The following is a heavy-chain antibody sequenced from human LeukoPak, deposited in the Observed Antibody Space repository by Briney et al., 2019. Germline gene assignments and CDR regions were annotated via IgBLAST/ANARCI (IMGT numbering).Heavy chain of an antibody. D-gene: IGHD2-2*01. CDR1: GFTFSSYS. V-gene: IGHV3-21*01. J-gene: IGHJ6*03. Sequence: GGSLRLSCAAPGFTFSSYSMNWVRQAPGKGLEWVSSISSSSSYIYYADSVKGRFTISRDNAKNSLYLQMNSLRAEDTAVYYCARSYRSSTSCPWGDAMDVWGKGTTVTVSS. CDR2: ISSSSSYI. CDR3: ARSYRSSTSCPWGDAMDV.